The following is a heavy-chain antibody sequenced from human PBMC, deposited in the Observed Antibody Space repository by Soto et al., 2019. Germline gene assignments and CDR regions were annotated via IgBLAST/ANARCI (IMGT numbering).Heavy chain of an antibody. CDR1: GYTFTSYG. D-gene: IGHD2-2*01. Sequence: ASVKVSCKASGYTFTSYGISWVRQAPGQGLEWMGWISAYNGNTNYAQKLQGRVTMTTDTSTSPAYMGLRSLRSDDTAVYYCARVRVVVPAADFDYWGQGTLVTVSS. J-gene: IGHJ4*02. CDR3: ARVRVVVPAADFDY. V-gene: IGHV1-18*01. CDR2: ISAYNGNT.